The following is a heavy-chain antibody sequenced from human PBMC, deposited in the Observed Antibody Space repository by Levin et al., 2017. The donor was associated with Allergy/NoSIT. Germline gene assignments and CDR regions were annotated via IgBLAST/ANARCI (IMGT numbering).Heavy chain of an antibody. CDR1: GGSISSYY. V-gene: IGHV4-59*01. CDR2: IYYSGST. J-gene: IGHJ4*02. D-gene: IGHD1-7*01. CDR3: ARVAHWNYYFDY. Sequence: SETLSLTCTVSGGSISSYYWSWIRQPPGKGLEWIGYIYYSGSTNYNPSLKSRVTISVDTSKNQFSLKLSSVTAADTAVYYCARVAHWNYYFDYWGQGTLVTVSS.